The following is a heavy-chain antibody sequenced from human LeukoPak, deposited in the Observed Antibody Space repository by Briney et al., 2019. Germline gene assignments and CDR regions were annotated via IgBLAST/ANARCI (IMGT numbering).Heavy chain of an antibody. Sequence: ASVKVSCKASGYTFTSYGISWVRQAPGQGLEWMGWISAYNGNTNYAQKLQGRVTMTTDTSTIKAYMELRSLRSDDTAVYYCARTNIMITFGGVIVIAELGDYWGQGTLVTVSS. D-gene: IGHD3-16*02. CDR2: ISAYNGNT. V-gene: IGHV1-18*01. CDR3: ARTNIMITFGGVIVIAELGDY. J-gene: IGHJ4*02. CDR1: GYTFTSYG.